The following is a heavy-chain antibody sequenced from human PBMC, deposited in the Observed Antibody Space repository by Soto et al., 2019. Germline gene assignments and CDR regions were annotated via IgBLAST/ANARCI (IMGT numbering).Heavy chain of an antibody. Sequence: GESLKISCKGSAYSFTSYWLGWVRQMPGKGLEWMGIIYVGDSDTRYSPSFQGQVTISADKSISTAYLQWSSLKASDTAMYYCASSLDTAMDYYYYGMDVWGQGTTVTVSS. D-gene: IGHD5-18*01. CDR1: AYSFTSYW. V-gene: IGHV5-51*01. J-gene: IGHJ6*02. CDR3: ASSLDTAMDYYYYGMDV. CDR2: IYVGDSDT.